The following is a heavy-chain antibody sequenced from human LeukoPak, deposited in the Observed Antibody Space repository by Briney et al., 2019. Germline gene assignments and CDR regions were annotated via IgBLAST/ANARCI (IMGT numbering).Heavy chain of an antibody. CDR3: ARDLGGYDKRTSWFDP. J-gene: IGHJ5*02. CDR2: IYTSGST. V-gene: IGHV4-4*07. D-gene: IGHD5-12*01. Sequence: SETLSLTRTVSGGSISSYYWSWIRQPAGKGLEWIGRIYTSGSTNYNPSLKSRVTMSVDTSKNQFSLKLSSVTAADTAVYYCARDLGGYDKRTSWFDPWGQGTLVTVSS. CDR1: GGSISSYY.